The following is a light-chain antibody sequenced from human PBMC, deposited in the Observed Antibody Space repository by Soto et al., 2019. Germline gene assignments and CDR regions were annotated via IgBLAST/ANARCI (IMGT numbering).Light chain of an antibody. CDR1: SSDFGDYNY. CDR2: EVS. Sequence: QSVLTQPASVSGSPGQSITISCTGTSSDFGDYNYVSWYQHHPDKAPKLIIYEVSNRPSGISNRFSGSKSGNTASLTISGPQAEDEADYYCSSYTTTNPPFWVFGGGTKLPAL. J-gene: IGLJ3*02. CDR3: SSYTTTNPPFWV. V-gene: IGLV2-14*01.